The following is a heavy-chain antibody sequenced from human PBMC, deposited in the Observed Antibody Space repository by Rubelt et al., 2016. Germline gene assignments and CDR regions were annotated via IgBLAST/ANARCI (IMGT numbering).Heavy chain of an antibody. J-gene: IGHJ5*02. V-gene: IGHV1-2*06. CDR3: ARGSSYSSSWYWFDP. CDR2: INPNSGGT. Sequence: WMGRINPNSGGTNYAQKFQGRVTMTRDTSISTAYMELSRLRSDDTAVYYCARGSSYSSSWYWFDPWGQGTLVTVSS. D-gene: IGHD6-13*01.